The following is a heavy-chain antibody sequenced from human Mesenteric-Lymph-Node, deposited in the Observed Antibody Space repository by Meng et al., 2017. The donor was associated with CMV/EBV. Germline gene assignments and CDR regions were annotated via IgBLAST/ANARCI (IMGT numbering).Heavy chain of an antibody. CDR2: IYPGDSDT. CDR3: ARRRGLGVLYYFDY. Sequence: KGSGDSFANFWVAWGRQMPGKGLEWMGIIYPGDSDTRYSPSFQGQVTISADKFTNTAYLQWSSLKASDTAMYYCARRRGLGVLYYFDYWGQGTLVTVSS. D-gene: IGHD2-8*01. CDR1: GDSFANFW. V-gene: IGHV5-51*01. J-gene: IGHJ4*02.